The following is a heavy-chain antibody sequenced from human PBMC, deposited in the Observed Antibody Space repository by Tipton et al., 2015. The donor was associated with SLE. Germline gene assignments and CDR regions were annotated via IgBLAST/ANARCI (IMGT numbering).Heavy chain of an antibody. J-gene: IGHJ1*01. Sequence: SLRLSCAASGFTFSSYAMSWVRQAPGKGLEWVSAISGSGGSTYYADSVKGRFTISRDNSKNTLYLQMNSLRAEDTAVYYCAKGGYCSGGSCYAEYFQHWGQGTLVTVSS. CDR2: ISGSGGST. V-gene: IGHV3-23*01. CDR3: AKGGYCSGGSCYAEYFQH. D-gene: IGHD2-15*01. CDR1: GFTFSSYA.